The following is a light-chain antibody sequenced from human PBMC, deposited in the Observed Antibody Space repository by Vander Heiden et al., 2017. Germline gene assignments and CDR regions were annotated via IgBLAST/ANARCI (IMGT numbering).Light chain of an antibody. CDR2: WAS. CDR3: QQYYSTPYT. CDR1: QTVLYNSNNKNY. Sequence: DIVMTQSPDSLAGSLGERATMNCKSSQTVLYNSNNKNYLAWYQQKPGQPPKLLIYWASTRESGVPDRFSGSGSGTDFTLTISSLQAEDVAVYYCQQYYSTPYTFGQGTKLEIK. V-gene: IGKV4-1*01. J-gene: IGKJ2*01.